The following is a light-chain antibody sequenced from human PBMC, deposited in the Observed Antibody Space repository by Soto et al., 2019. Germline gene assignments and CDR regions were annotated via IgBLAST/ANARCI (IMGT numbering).Light chain of an antibody. J-gene: IGKJ4*01. CDR2: RSF. V-gene: IGKV1-39*01. CDR1: QDIDTH. CDR3: QQTYSPYVS. Sequence: DIPMTQSPSSLSASLGDRVTITCRASQDIDTHLNWYQQKPGKAPKLLIFRSFALQGGVPSRFSGSGSGTDFTLTINNLQREDFATYFCQQTYSPYVSFGGGSRVEI.